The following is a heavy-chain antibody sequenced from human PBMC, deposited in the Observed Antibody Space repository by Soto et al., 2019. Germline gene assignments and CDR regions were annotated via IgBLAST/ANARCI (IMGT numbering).Heavy chain of an antibody. Sequence: ASVKVSCKASGYTFTSYAMHWVRQAPGQRLEWMGWINAGSGNTKYSQKFQGRVTITRDTSASTAYMELSSLRSEDTAVYYCARGLDRAVAAADYWGQGTLVTVSS. J-gene: IGHJ4*02. CDR1: GYTFTSYA. D-gene: IGHD6-19*01. V-gene: IGHV1-3*01. CDR3: ARGLDRAVAAADY. CDR2: INAGSGNT.